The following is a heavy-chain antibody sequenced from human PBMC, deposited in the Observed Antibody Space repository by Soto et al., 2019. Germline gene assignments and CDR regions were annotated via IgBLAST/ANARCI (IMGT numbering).Heavy chain of an antibody. CDR3: ARDPPRYCSSTSCLKLFDC. Sequence: QVQLVQSGAEVKKPGASVKVSCKASGYTFTSYGISWVRQAPGQGLEWMGWISAYNGNTNYAQKLQGRVTMTTDTSTSTAYMELRSLRSDDTAVYYCARDPPRYCSSTSCLKLFDCWGQGTLVTVSS. CDR2: ISAYNGNT. J-gene: IGHJ4*02. CDR1: GYTFTSYG. V-gene: IGHV1-18*01. D-gene: IGHD2-2*01.